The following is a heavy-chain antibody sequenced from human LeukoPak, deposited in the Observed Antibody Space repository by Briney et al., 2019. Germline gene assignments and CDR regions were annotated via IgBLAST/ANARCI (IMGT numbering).Heavy chain of an antibody. CDR1: GFTYSESW. Sequence: GGSLRLSCAASGFTYSESWMTWVRQAPGKGLEWVASVKEDGSEKYYVDSVKGRFTISRDNAKNSLYLQMNSLRAEDTAVYYCARVLCCAFRSFLRYCSSTSCLHGAFDIWGQGTMVTVSS. CDR2: VKEDGSEK. V-gene: IGHV3-7*01. D-gene: IGHD2-2*01. CDR3: ARVLCCAFRSFLRYCSSTSCLHGAFDI. J-gene: IGHJ3*02.